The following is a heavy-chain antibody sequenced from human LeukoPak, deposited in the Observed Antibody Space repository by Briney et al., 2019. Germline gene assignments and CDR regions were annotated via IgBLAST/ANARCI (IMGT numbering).Heavy chain of an antibody. D-gene: IGHD1-26*01. CDR3: AKNGQSGFSFDP. CDR2: IYHGGST. CDR1: GGSISSGGYY. Sequence: PSETLSLTCTVSGGSISSGGYYWSWIRQPPGKGLEWIGYIYHGGSTYYNPSLKSRVTISVDRSTNQFSVKLSSVTAADTAVYHCAKNGQSGFSFDPWGQGILVTVSS. V-gene: IGHV4-30-2*01. J-gene: IGHJ5*02.